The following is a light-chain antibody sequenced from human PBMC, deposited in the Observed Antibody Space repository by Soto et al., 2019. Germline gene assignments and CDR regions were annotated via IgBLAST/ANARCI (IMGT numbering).Light chain of an antibody. V-gene: IGLV3-1*01. J-gene: IGLJ1*01. Sequence: SYELTQPPSVSVSPGLTASLTCSGDKLADKYTCWYQQKPGQSPALVIYQDNKRPSGIPERFSGSHSGNTATLTISGTQAMDEADYYCQAWDSNTANYVFGSGTKLTVL. CDR1: KLADKY. CDR3: QAWDSNTANYV. CDR2: QDN.